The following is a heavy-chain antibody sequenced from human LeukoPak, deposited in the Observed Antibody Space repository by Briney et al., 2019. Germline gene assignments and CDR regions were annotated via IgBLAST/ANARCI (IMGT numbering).Heavy chain of an antibody. CDR3: ATDGKEGGISYYYGMDA. CDR1: GYTLTELS. CDR2: FDPEDGET. D-gene: IGHD4-23*01. Sequence: ASVKVSCKVSGYTLTELSMHWVRQAPGKGLEWMGGFDPEDGETIYAQKFQGRVTMTEDTSTDTAYMELSSLRSEDTAVYYCATDGKEGGISYYYGMDAWGQGTTVTVSS. V-gene: IGHV1-24*01. J-gene: IGHJ6*02.